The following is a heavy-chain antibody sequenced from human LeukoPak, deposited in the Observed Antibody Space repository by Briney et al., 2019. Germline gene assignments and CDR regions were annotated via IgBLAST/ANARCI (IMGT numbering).Heavy chain of an antibody. J-gene: IGHJ4*02. Sequence: GGSLRLSCAASGFTFSSYAMSWVRQAPGKGLEWVSAISGSGGSTYYADSVKGRFTISRDNSKNTLYLQMNSLRAEDTAVYYCAKGRALDWLLSKAFDYWGQGTLVTVSS. D-gene: IGHD3-9*01. CDR2: ISGSGGST. CDR1: GFTFSSYA. V-gene: IGHV3-23*01. CDR3: AKGRALDWLLSKAFDY.